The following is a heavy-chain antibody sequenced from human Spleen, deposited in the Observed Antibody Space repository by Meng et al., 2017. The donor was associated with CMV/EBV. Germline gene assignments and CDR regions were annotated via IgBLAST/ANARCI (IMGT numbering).Heavy chain of an antibody. CDR3: AREIIVVVTSRWFDP. J-gene: IGHJ5*02. CDR2: ISYDGSSK. Sequence: LSLTCAASGFTFSSYAMHWVRQAPGKGLEWVAVISYDGSSKYYADSVKGRFTISRDNSKNTLYLQMNSLRAEDTAVYYCAREIIVVVTSRWFDPWGQGTLVTVSS. D-gene: IGHD2-2*01. CDR1: GFTFSSYA. V-gene: IGHV3-30*04.